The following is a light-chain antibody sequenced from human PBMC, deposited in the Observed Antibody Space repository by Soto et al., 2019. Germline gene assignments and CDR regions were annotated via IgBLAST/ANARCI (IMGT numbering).Light chain of an antibody. CDR3: LQALQTPLT. Sequence: DIVMTQSPLSLPVTPGEPASISCRSSQSLLHSNGYNYLDWYLQKPVQSPKVLIYLGSTRASGVPDRFSGSGSGTESTLTISRVEAEDVGVYYCLQALQTPLTCGRGTRVEIK. CDR1: QSLLHSNGYNY. CDR2: LGS. V-gene: IGKV2-28*01. J-gene: IGKJ4*01.